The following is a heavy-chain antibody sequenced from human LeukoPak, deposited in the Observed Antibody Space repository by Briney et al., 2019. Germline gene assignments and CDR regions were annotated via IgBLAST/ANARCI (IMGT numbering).Heavy chain of an antibody. J-gene: IGHJ4*02. Sequence: GGSLRLSCAASGFTFSTYSMNWVRQAPGQGLEWVSYISSSSSTIYYADSVKGRFTISRDNAKNSLYLQMNSLRAEDTAVYYCARGSTYYDSSGQVPFDYWGQGTLVTVSS. V-gene: IGHV3-48*01. D-gene: IGHD3-22*01. CDR2: ISSSSSTI. CDR3: ARGSTYYDSSGQVPFDY. CDR1: GFTFSTYS.